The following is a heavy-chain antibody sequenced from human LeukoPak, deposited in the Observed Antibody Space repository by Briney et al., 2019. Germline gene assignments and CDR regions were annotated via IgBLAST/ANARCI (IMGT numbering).Heavy chain of an antibody. Sequence: SETLSLTCSVSGESITTYYWSWIRQSPEKGLEWIGYINYSGRTNYNPSLKSRVTISIDTSKNQFSLKLTSVTAADTAVYYCARYQLPHDYGGNPRSYYFDYWGQGTLVTVSS. D-gene: IGHD4-23*01. CDR1: GESITTYY. V-gene: IGHV4-59*08. J-gene: IGHJ4*02. CDR2: INYSGRT. CDR3: ARYQLPHDYGGNPRSYYFDY.